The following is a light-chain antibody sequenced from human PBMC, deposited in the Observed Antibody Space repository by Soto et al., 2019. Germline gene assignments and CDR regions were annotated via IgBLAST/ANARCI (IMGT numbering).Light chain of an antibody. Sequence: DIQMTQSPSTLSASVGYRVTITCRASQSISSWLAWYQQKPGKAPKLLIYDASSLESGVPSRFSGSGSGTGFTLTISSLQPDDFATYCCQHYNSYSLTFGQGTKVDIK. CDR3: QHYNSYSLT. J-gene: IGKJ1*01. CDR2: DAS. CDR1: QSISSW. V-gene: IGKV1-5*01.